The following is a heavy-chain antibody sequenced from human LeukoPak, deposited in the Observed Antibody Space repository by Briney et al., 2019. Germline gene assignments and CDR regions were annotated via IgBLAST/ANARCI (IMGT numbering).Heavy chain of an antibody. CDR1: GFTFSSYA. CDR2: ISGSGGST. Sequence: PGGSLRLSCAASGFTFSSYAMSWVRQAPGKGLEWVSAISGSGGSTYYADSVKGRFTISRDNSKNTLYLQMNSLRAEDTAVYYCAKALGYCSGGSCYTRDAFDIWGQGTMVTVSS. D-gene: IGHD2-15*01. V-gene: IGHV3-23*01. J-gene: IGHJ3*02. CDR3: AKALGYCSGGSCYTRDAFDI.